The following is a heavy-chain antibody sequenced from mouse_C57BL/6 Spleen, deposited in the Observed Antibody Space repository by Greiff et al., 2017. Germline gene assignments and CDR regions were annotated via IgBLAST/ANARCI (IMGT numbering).Heavy chain of an antibody. CDR1: GFTFTDYY. J-gene: IGHJ3*01. D-gene: IGHD2-4*01. CDR2: IRNKANGYTT. CDR3: ARYDYDTAWFAY. Sequence: EVKLVESGGGLVQPGGSLSLSCAASGFTFTDYYMSWVRQPPGKALEWLGFIRNKANGYTTESSASVQGRFTISRDNSHSILYLQMNALRTEDSATYYCARYDYDTAWFAYWGQGTLVTVSA. V-gene: IGHV7-3*01.